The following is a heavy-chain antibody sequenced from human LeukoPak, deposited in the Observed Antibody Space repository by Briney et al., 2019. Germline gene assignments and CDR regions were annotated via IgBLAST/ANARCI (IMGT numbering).Heavy chain of an antibody. J-gene: IGHJ4*02. CDR3: AMAYSSSWYYFDY. D-gene: IGHD6-13*01. V-gene: IGHV3-23*01. CDR2: IRESSGDT. Sequence: GGSLRLSCAASGFTVINYAMNWVRQAPGKGLEWVSTIRESSGDTYYEDSVKGRFTIYRDISKNTVYLQMDSLRVEDTAVYYCAMAYSSSWYYFDYWGQGTLVTVSS. CDR1: GFTVINYA.